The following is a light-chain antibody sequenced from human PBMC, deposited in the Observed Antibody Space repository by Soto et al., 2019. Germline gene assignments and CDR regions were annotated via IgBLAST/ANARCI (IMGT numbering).Light chain of an antibody. V-gene: IGKV1-5*03. CDR1: QSISSW. J-gene: IGKJ1*01. CDR3: HQYKSYPWT. Sequence: DIQMTQSPSTLSASVGDRVTVTCRASQSISSWLAWYQQKPGKAPKILIYKASSLESGVPSRFSGSGSGTDFTLTISSLQPDDFATYYCHQYKSYPWTFGQGTKVEIK. CDR2: KAS.